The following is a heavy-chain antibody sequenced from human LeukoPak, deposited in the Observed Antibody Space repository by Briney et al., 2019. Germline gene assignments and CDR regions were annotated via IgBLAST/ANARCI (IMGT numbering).Heavy chain of an antibody. Sequence: ASVKVSCKXSGYTFTGYYMHWVRQAPRQGLEWMGWINPNSGGTNYAQKFQGRVTMTRDTSISTAYMELSRLRSDDTAVYYCARDLGVVPAAIVGWFDPWGQGTLVTVSS. CDR1: GYTFTGYY. D-gene: IGHD2-2*02. CDR3: ARDLGVVPAAIVGWFDP. V-gene: IGHV1-2*02. CDR2: INPNSGGT. J-gene: IGHJ5*02.